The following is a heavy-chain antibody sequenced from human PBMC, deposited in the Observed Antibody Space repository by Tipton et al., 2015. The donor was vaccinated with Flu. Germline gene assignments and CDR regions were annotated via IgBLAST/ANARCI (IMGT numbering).Heavy chain of an antibody. J-gene: IGHJ4*02. Sequence: TLSLTCNVSGDSISTGSHYWNWIRQPAGKGLEWIGRIYTSGSTTYNPSLKSRVTISIDTSKNQFSLKLSSVTAADTAVYYCSRDFCSGGFCYPDYWGQGTLVTVSS. V-gene: IGHV4-61*02. CDR3: SRDFCSGGFCYPDY. D-gene: IGHD2-15*01. CDR1: GDSISTGSHY. CDR2: IYTSGST.